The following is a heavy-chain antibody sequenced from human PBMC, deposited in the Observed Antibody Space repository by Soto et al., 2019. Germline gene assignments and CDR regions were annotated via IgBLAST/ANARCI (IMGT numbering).Heavy chain of an antibody. Sequence: GASVKVSCKASGYTFTSYAMHWVRQAPGQRLEWMGWINAGNGNTKYSQKFQGRVTITRDTSASTAYMELSSLRSEDTAVYYCARDSFQEYYYDSSGYYPDYWGQGTLVTVSS. J-gene: IGHJ4*02. CDR3: ARDSFQEYYYDSSGYYPDY. CDR1: GYTFTSYA. CDR2: INAGNGNT. V-gene: IGHV1-3*01. D-gene: IGHD3-22*01.